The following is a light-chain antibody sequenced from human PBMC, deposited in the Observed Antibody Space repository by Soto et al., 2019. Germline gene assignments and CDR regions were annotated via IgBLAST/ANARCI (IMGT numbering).Light chain of an antibody. CDR2: EVS. CDR1: SSDVGSYNF. J-gene: IGLJ1*01. Sequence: QSALTQPASVSGSPGQSITISCTGTSSDVGSYNFLSWYQQDPGKAPKLMIYEVSKRPSGVSNRFSGSKSGNTASLTISGLQAEEEADCYCCSYGSYTNNVFGTGTKVTVL. CDR3: CSYGSYTNNV. V-gene: IGLV2-23*02.